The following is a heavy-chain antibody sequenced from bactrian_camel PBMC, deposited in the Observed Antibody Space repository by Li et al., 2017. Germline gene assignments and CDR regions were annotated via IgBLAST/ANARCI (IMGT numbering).Heavy chain of an antibody. Sequence: VQLVESGGALVQPGGSLRLSCAASGFTFTSDYMGWFRQAPGKGLEWVSSFYTAGGTTLYADSVKGRFIISKGNAKNTLYLQMDSLKPEDTAVYYCAADSLNRGGSPLRQGTQVTVS. CDR1: GFTFTSDY. CDR2: FYTAGGTT. V-gene: IGHV3-2*01. D-gene: IGHD2*01. J-gene: IGHJ4*01.